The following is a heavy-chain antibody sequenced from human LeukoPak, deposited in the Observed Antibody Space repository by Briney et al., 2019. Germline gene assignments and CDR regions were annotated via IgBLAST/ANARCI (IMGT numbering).Heavy chain of an antibody. J-gene: IGHJ4*02. CDR1: GFILSTYG. V-gene: IGHV3-64D*06. CDR2: ISSDGGST. Sequence: GGSLRLSCSASGFILSTYGMHWVRQAPGKGLEYVSSISSDGGSTYYADSVKGRFTISRDNSKNTLYLQVNSLRPEDTAVYYCVRDQSGSGRWWGQGTLVTVSS. D-gene: IGHD3-10*01. CDR3: VRDQSGSGRW.